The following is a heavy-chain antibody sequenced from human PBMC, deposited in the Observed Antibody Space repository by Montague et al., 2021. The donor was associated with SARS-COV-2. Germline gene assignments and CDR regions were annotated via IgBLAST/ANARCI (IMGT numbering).Heavy chain of an antibody. J-gene: IGHJ4*02. D-gene: IGHD3-10*01. V-gene: IGHV4-34*01. CDR2: INHSGST. Sequence: SEPLSLTCAVYGGSFSGHYWNWIRQPPGKGLEWIGEINHSGSTNNNPSLKSRVTMSVDTSKNQFSLKLSSVTAADTAVYYCARGARQGYGFRLGSFDYWGQGTLVTVSS. CDR1: GGSFSGHY. CDR3: ARGARQGYGFRLGSFDY.